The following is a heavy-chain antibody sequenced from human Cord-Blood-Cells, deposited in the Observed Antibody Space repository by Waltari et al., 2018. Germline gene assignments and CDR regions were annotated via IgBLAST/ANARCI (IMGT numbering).Heavy chain of an antibody. CDR2: IYYSGST. D-gene: IGHD2-15*01. CDR1: GGSISSYY. V-gene: IGHV4-59*01. CDR3: ARAVVVVAATRYSVSWFDP. J-gene: IGHJ5*02. Sequence: QVQLQESGPGLVKPSETLSLTCTVSGGSISSYYWSWIRQPPGKGLEWIGYIYYSGSTNYTPPLKCRVTISVDTSKNQFSLKLSSVTAADTAVYYCARAVVVVAATRYSVSWFDPWGQGTLVTVSS.